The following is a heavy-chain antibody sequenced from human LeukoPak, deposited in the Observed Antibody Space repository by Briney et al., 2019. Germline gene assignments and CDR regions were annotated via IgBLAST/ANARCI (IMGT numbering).Heavy chain of an antibody. Sequence: PGGSLRLSCIVSGFTFSTAWMTWVRQAPGKGLEWVSGISTSGGGIYYADSVKGRFTISRDNSKNTLYLQMHSLRAEDTAVYYCAKDGFDYCDSSGYYYFDYWGQGTLVTVSS. D-gene: IGHD3-22*01. CDR2: ISTSGGGI. V-gene: IGHV3-23*01. J-gene: IGHJ4*02. CDR3: AKDGFDYCDSSGYYYFDY. CDR1: GFTFSTAW.